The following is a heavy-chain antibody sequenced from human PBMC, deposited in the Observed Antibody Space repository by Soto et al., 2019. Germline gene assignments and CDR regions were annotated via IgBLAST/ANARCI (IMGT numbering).Heavy chain of an antibody. CDR3: ARYTGWGSTVTTLGWFDP. J-gene: IGHJ5*02. CDR2: IIPIFGTA. D-gene: IGHD4-17*01. V-gene: IGHV1-69*12. CDR1: GGTFSSYA. Sequence: QVQLVQSGAEVKKPGSSLKVSCKASGGTFSSYAISWVRQAPGQGLEWMGGIIPIFGTANYAQKFQGRVTITADESTSTAYMELSSLRSEDTAVYYCARYTGWGSTVTTLGWFDPWGQGTLVTVSS.